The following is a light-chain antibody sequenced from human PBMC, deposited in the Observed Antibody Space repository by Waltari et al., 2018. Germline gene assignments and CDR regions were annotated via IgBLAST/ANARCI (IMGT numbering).Light chain of an antibody. CDR3: QSADSSGTPVI. J-gene: IGLJ2*01. CDR2: KNS. CDR1: TSPKQY. Sequence: SFELTQPPSVSVSPGQTASITCSGTTSPKQYAYWYQHKPSQAPVLNMYKNSERPSGIPERFSGSSSGTTVTLTISGVQAEDEADYYCQSADSSGTPVIFGGGTKLTVL. V-gene: IGLV3-25*03.